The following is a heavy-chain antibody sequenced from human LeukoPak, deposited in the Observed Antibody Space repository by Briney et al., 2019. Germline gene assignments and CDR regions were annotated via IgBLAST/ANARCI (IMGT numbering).Heavy chain of an antibody. D-gene: IGHD3-9*01. V-gene: IGHV3-11*01. J-gene: IGHJ4*02. CDR3: ARAYYDILTGYGYYFDY. CDR1: GFTFSDYY. CDR2: TGSSDSTI. Sequence: GGSLRLSCAASGFTFSDYYMSWIRQAPGKGLEWVSYTGSSDSTIYYADSVKGRFTISRDNAKNSLYLQMNSLRAEDTAVYYCARAYYDILTGYGYYFDYWGQGTLVTVSS.